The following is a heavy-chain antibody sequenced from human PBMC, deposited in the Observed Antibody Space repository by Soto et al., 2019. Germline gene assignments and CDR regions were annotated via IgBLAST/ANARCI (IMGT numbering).Heavy chain of an antibody. D-gene: IGHD2-2*01. CDR1: GFTFSSYW. J-gene: IGHJ4*02. CDR2: IKQDGSEK. V-gene: IGHV3-7*05. CDR3: ARERGGYCASTSCQQTGRFDY. Sequence: EVQLVASGGGLVQPGGSLRLSCAASGFTFSSYWMTWVRQAPGKGLEWVANIKQDGSEKYYVDSVKGRFTISRDNAKNSLYLQINSLRAEDTAVYYCARERGGYCASTSCQQTGRFDYWGQGTLVTVSS.